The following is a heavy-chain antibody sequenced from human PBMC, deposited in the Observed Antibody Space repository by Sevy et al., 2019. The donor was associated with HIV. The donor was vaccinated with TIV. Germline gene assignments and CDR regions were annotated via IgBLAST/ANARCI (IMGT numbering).Heavy chain of an antibody. V-gene: IGHV3-21*01. CDR1: GFTFSSYS. CDR2: ISSSSSYI. J-gene: IGHJ3*02. CDR3: ARDSYDSSGRPHAFDI. Sequence: GGSLRLSCAASGFTFSSYSMNWVRQAPGKGLEWVSSISSSSSYIYYAHSVKGRFTISRDNAKNSLYLQMNSLRAEDTAVYYCARDSYDSSGRPHAFDIWGQGTMVTVSS. D-gene: IGHD3-22*01.